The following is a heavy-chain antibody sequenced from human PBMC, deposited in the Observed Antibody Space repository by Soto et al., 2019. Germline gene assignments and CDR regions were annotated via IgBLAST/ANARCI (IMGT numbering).Heavy chain of an antibody. CDR2: IWYDGSNK. V-gene: IGHV3-33*01. Sequence: VGSLRLSCAASGFTFSSYGMHWVRQAPGKGLEWVAVIWYDGSNKYYADSVKVGFTISRDNSKNTLYLQMNSLGAEDTAAYYCARIPKIAVAGTRFGYFDLWGRGTLVTVSS. CDR1: GFTFSSYG. D-gene: IGHD6-19*01. J-gene: IGHJ2*01. CDR3: ARIPKIAVAGTRFGYFDL.